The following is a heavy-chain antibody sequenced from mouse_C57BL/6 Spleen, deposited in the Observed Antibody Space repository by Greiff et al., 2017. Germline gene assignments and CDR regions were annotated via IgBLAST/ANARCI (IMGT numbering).Heavy chain of an antibody. CDR3: ARGRAFYCDY. CDR2: IYPGSGST. J-gene: IGHJ2*01. CDR1: GYTFPTYW. V-gene: IGHV1-55*01. Sequence: VPLQQPGAELVKPGASVTMSCKASGYTFPTYWITWVKQRPVPGLEWIGAIYPGSGSTTYNEQFKSKATLTADTSSSTAYMQLSSLTSEDSAVYYCARGRAFYCDYWGQGTTLTVSS.